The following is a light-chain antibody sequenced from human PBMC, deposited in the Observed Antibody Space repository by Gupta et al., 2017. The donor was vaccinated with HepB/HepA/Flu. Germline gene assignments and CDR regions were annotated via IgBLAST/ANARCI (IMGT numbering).Light chain of an antibody. CDR2: NNN. CDR1: SSNIGDNY. Sequence: QSVLTQPPSASVTPGQPVTISCSGSSSNIGDNYVYWYQQLPGTAPNLLIPNNNQRPSSVPARFSGSKSGSSASLAISGRRSEDEDDYYYSSWDDGMSGPVFGRGTKLTVL. CDR3: SSWDDGMSGPV. V-gene: IGLV1-47*02. J-gene: IGLJ2*01.